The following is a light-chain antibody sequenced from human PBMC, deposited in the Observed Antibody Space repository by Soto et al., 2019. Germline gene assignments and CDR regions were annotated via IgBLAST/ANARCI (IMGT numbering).Light chain of an antibody. CDR1: QSISSY. CDR2: AAS. J-gene: IGKJ1*01. Sequence: DIQMTQSPSSLSASVGDRVTITCRASQSISSYLNWYQQKPGKAPKLLIYAASSLQSGVPSTFSGSGSGTEFTLTISSLQPEDFATYYCQQSYNSAWTFGQGTKVDIK. V-gene: IGKV1-39*01. CDR3: QQSYNSAWT.